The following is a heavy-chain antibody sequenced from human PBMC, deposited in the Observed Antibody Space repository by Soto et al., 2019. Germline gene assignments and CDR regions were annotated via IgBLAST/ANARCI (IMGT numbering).Heavy chain of an antibody. J-gene: IGHJ6*02. CDR1: GYTLTELS. CDR2: FDPEDGET. CDR3: ATHPTPVPAAPYYYGMDV. D-gene: IGHD2-2*01. V-gene: IGHV1-24*01. Sequence: GASVKVSCKVSGYTLTELSMHWVRQAPGKGLEWMGGFDPEDGETIYAQKFQGRVTMTEDTSTDTAYMELSSLRSEDTAVYYCATHPTPVPAAPYYYGMDVWGQGTTVTVSS.